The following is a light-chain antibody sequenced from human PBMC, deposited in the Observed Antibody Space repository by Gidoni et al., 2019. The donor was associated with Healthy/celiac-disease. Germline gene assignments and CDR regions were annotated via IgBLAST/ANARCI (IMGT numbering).Light chain of an antibody. V-gene: IGKV3-15*01. J-gene: IGKJ1*01. Sequence: EIVMTQSPATLSVSPGERATLSCRASQSGNSNLAWYQQKPGQAPRRLIYGASTRATGIPARFSGSGSGTEVTLTISSLQSEDFAVYYCQQYNNWPPWTFGQGTKVEIK. CDR3: QQYNNWPPWT. CDR1: QSGNSN. CDR2: GAS.